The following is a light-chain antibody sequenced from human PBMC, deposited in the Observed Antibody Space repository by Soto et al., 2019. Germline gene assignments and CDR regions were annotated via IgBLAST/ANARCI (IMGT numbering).Light chain of an antibody. Sequence: EIVMTQSPATLSVSPGERATLSCRASQSVSSSYLVWYQQKPGQAPRPLIYGASTRATGIPDRFSGSGSGTDFTLTISRLEPEDFAVYYCQQYGSSPFTFGQGTKLQIK. CDR3: QQYGSSPFT. V-gene: IGKV3-20*01. CDR1: QSVSSSY. CDR2: GAS. J-gene: IGKJ2*01.